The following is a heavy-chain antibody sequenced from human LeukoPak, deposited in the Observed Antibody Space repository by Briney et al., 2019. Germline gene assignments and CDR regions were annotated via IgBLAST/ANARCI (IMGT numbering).Heavy chain of an antibody. D-gene: IGHD3-10*01. Sequence: GGSLRLSCAASGFTFSSYDMNWVRQAPGKGLEWVSYISSSGSTIYYADSVKGRFTISRDDAKNSLYLQMNSLRAEDTAVYYCARYGSGSSFDYWGQGTLVTVSS. V-gene: IGHV3-48*03. CDR3: ARYGSGSSFDY. CDR2: ISSSGSTI. J-gene: IGHJ4*02. CDR1: GFTFSSYD.